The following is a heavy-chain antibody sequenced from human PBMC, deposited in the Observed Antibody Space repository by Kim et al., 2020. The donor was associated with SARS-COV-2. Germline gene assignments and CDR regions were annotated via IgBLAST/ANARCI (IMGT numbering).Heavy chain of an antibody. Sequence: SVKGRFTISRDNSKNTLYLQMNSLRAEDTAVYYCAKDGIAVAGTSYGMDVWGQGTTVTVSS. J-gene: IGHJ6*02. CDR3: AKDGIAVAGTSYGMDV. D-gene: IGHD6-19*01. V-gene: IGHV3-30*02.